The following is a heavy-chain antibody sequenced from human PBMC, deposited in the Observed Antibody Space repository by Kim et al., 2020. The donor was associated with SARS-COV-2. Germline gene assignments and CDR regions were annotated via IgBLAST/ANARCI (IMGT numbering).Heavy chain of an antibody. V-gene: IGHV3-7*01. D-gene: IGHD2-2*01. CDR3: AREGVYCSSTSCLVLYYYYGMDV. Sequence: GGSLRLFCAASGFTFSSYWMSWVRQAPGKGLEWVANIKQDGSEKYYVDSVKGRFTISRDNAKNSLYLQMNSLRAEDTAVYYCAREGVYCSSTSCLVLYYYYGMDVWGQGTTVTVSS. J-gene: IGHJ6*02. CDR2: IKQDGSEK. CDR1: GFTFSSYW.